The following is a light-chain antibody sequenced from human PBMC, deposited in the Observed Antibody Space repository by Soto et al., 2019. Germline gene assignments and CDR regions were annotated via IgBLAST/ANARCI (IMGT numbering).Light chain of an antibody. Sequence: VLTQSPGTLSLSPGERATLSCRASQTIDSSHLAWYQQKPGQAPRLLIFRTSSRATGIPDRFSGSGSGTDFTLTISRLEPEDFAVYYCQHYDGTPLTFRGGTKVEIE. V-gene: IGKV3-20*01. CDR1: QTIDSSH. CDR3: QHYDGTPLT. CDR2: RTS. J-gene: IGKJ4*01.